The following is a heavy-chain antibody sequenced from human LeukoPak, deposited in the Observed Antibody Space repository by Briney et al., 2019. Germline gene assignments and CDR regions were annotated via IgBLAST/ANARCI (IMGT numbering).Heavy chain of an antibody. D-gene: IGHD3-9*01. V-gene: IGHV4-4*07. CDR1: GGSISSYY. CDR2: IYTSGST. J-gene: IGHJ6*03. CDR3: ARGRMVRYFDWSPHYYYYMDV. Sequence: SETLSLTCTVSGGSISSYYWSWIRQPAGKGLEWIGRIYTSGSTNYNPSLKSRVTMSVDTSKNQFSLKLSSVTAADTAVYYCARGRMVRYFDWSPHYYYYMDVWGKGTTVTVSS.